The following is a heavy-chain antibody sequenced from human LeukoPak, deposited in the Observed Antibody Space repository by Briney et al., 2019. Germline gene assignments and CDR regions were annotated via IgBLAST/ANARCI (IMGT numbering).Heavy chain of an antibody. V-gene: IGHV3-23*01. CDR1: GLTFNNYA. D-gene: IGHD6-19*01. CDR3: AKDRQWLVRDTLCY. Sequence: GGSLRLSCAVSGLTFNNYAMSWVRQAPGKGLEWVSAISGSGGSTYYADSVKGRFTISRDNSKNTLYLQMNSLRAEDTAVYYCAKDRQWLVRDTLCYWGQGTLVTVSS. J-gene: IGHJ4*02. CDR2: ISGSGGST.